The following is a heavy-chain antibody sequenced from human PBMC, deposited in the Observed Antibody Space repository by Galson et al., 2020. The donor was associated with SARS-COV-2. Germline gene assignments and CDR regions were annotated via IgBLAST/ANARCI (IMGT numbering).Heavy chain of an antibody. V-gene: IGHV4-30-4*01. J-gene: IGHJ4*02. CDR2: ILKTGNT. Sequence: SETLSLTCSVSGVSLGSTDYYWAWIRQPPGKGLEWIGYILKTGNTYYSPSLESRMAISLDTSKNQFSLRLNSLTAADTAFYYCARDRGNKFDFWGPGTLVTVSS. CDR1: GVSLGSTDYY. CDR3: ARDRGNKFDF. D-gene: IGHD4-4*01.